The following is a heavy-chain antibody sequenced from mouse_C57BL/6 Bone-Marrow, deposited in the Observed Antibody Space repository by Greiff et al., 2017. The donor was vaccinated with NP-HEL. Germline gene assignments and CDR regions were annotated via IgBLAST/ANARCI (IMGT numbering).Heavy chain of an antibody. CDR1: GYSFTGYY. Sequence: VQLQQSGPELVKPGASVKISCKASGYSFTGYYMNWVKQSPEKSLEWIGEINPSTGGTTYNQKFKAKATLTVDKSSSTAYMQLESLTSEDSAVYYCARPPIYDGYYFDYWGQGTTLTVSS. D-gene: IGHD2-3*01. V-gene: IGHV1-42*01. CDR2: INPSTGGT. CDR3: ARPPIYDGYYFDY. J-gene: IGHJ2*01.